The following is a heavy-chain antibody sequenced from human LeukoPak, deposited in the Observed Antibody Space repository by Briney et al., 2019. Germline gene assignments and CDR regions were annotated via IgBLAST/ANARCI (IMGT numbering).Heavy chain of an antibody. J-gene: IGHJ4*02. D-gene: IGHD6-19*01. CDR2: FDPEDGET. CDR1: GYTLTELS. V-gene: IGHV1-24*01. CDR3: ARARKKYSSGWYLYY. Sequence: ASVKVSCEVSGYTLTELSMHWVRQAPGKGLEWMGGFDPEDGETIYAQKFQGRVTITADESTSTAYMELSSLRSEDTAVYYCARARKKYSSGWYLYYWGQGTLVTVSS.